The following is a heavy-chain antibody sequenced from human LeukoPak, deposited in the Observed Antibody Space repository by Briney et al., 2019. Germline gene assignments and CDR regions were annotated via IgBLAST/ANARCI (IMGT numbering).Heavy chain of an antibody. J-gene: IGHJ3*02. CDR2: IYYSGST. CDR1: GGSISSYY. CDR3: ATRVGYCSSTSCYLGAFDI. V-gene: IGHV4-59*01. Sequence: SETLSLTCAVSGGSISSYYWNWIRQPPGRGLEWIGYIYYSGSTNYNPSRKSRVTMSVDTSKNQFSLKLSSVTAADTAVYYCATRVGYCSSTSCYLGAFDIWGQGTMVTVSS. D-gene: IGHD2-2*01.